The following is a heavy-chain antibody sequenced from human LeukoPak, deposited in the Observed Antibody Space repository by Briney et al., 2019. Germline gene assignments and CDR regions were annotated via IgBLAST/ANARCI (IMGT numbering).Heavy chain of an antibody. J-gene: IGHJ4*02. CDR3: ARDVSGSYYCDY. V-gene: IGHV4-39*07. Sequence: PSETLSLTCTVSGGSISSSSYYWGWIRQPPGKGLEWIGSIYYSGSTYYNSSLKSRVTISVDTSKNQFSLKLSSVTAADTAVYYCARDVSGSYYCDYWGQGTLVTVSS. D-gene: IGHD1-26*01. CDR2: IYYSGST. CDR1: GGSISSSSYY.